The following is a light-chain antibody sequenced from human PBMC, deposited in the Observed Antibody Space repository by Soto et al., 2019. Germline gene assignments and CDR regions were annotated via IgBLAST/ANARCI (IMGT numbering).Light chain of an antibody. CDR3: QQYGSSPVT. CDR2: GAS. CDR1: QTVSSSF. V-gene: IGKV3-20*01. Sequence: ETVLTQSPGTLSLSPGERATLSCRASQTVSSSFLAWYHQKTGQAPRLLIYGASSRATGIPDRFSGSGSGTDFTLTISRLEPEDFAVYYCQQYGSSPVTFGQGTKVDIK. J-gene: IGKJ1*01.